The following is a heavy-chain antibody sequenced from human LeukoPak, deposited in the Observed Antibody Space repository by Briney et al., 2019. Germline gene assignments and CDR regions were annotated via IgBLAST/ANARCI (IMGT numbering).Heavy chain of an antibody. V-gene: IGHV4-59*01. J-gene: IGHJ6*02. D-gene: IGHD2-2*01. CDR3: ARHEDCSSTSCYAYYYYGMDV. Sequence: PSETLSLTCTVSAGTISSYYWSWIRQPPGKGLEWIGYIYSSGSTNYNPPLKSRVTISVDTSKNQFSLKLSSVTAADTAVYYCARHEDCSSTSCYAYYYYGMDVWGQGTTVTVSS. CDR2: IYSSGST. CDR1: AGTISSYY.